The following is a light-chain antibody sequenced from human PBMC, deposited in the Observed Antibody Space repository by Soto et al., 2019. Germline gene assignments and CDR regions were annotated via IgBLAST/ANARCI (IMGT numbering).Light chain of an antibody. CDR3: QQYGSSPRT. CDR2: GAS. J-gene: IGKJ1*01. V-gene: IGKV3-20*01. Sequence: EIVLTQSPGTLSLSPGEGATLSCRASQSVSNSYLAWFQQKPGQAPRLLIYGASSRATGIPDRFSGSGSGTDFTFIISRLEPEDFAVYYCQQYGSSPRTFGQGTKVEIK. CDR1: QSVSNSY.